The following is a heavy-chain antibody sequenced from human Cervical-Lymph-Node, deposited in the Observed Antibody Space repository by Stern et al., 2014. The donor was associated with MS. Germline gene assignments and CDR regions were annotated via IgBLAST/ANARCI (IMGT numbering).Heavy chain of an antibody. V-gene: IGHV1-69*01. CDR2: IIPSLGTT. Sequence: VKLVESGAEVKKPGSSVKGSCTASGDTFINFGLSWVRLAPGQVHEWMGWIIPSLGTTEYIQRFQGRLTISADESATTVYMELNSLRSDDTAVYYCARDNDDNGMDVWGQGTTVIVSS. J-gene: IGHJ6*02. CDR3: ARDNDDNGMDV. CDR1: GDTFINFG. D-gene: IGHD1-1*01.